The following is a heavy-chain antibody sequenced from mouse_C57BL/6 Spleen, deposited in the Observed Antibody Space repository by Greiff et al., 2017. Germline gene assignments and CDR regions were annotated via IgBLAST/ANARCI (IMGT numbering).Heavy chain of an antibody. V-gene: IGHV1-62-2*01. D-gene: IGHD2-3*01. Sequence: QVQLQQSGAELVKPGASVKLSCKASGYTFTEYTIHWVKQRSGQGLEWIGWFYPGSGSIKYNEKFKDKATLTADNSSSTVYMELSRLTSEDSAGYCCARHEGWLLGYYAMDYWGQGTSVTVSS. CDR3: ARHEGWLLGYYAMDY. J-gene: IGHJ4*01. CDR1: GYTFTEYT. CDR2: FYPGSGSI.